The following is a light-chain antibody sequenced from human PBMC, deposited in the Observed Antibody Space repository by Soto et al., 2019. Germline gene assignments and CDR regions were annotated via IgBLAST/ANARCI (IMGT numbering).Light chain of an antibody. CDR3: QKYNSAPWT. CDR1: QGISNY. V-gene: IGKV1-27*01. Sequence: DIKMTQSPSSLSASVGDRVTITCRASQGISNYLAWYQQKPGKVPKLLIYAASTLQSGVPSRFSGSGSGTALTLTISSLQPEDVEAYYCQKYNSAPWTFGQGTKVEIK. J-gene: IGKJ1*01. CDR2: AAS.